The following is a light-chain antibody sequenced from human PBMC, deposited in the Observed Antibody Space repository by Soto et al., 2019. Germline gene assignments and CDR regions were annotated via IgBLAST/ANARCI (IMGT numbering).Light chain of an antibody. CDR2: LAS. CDR3: RLAIQTPLT. Sequence: EIVMTQSPLSLPVNPGEPASISCRSSHSLLHSNGYNYMDWYLQKPGQSPQLLIYLASTRASGVPGRFRGSGAGTAFTLKIRRVEAGDVWVYYCRLAIQTPLTFGQGTKLDI. J-gene: IGKJ2*01. V-gene: IGKV2-28*01. CDR1: HSLLHSNGYNY.